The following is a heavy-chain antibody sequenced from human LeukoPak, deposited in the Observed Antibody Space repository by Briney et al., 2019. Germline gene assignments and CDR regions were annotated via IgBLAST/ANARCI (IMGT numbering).Heavy chain of an antibody. Sequence: SETLSLTCTVSGGSIGTYYWSWIRQPLGKGLEWIGFIHYSGSTNDNPSLKSRVTISVDTSKNQFSLKLSSVTAADTAVYYCARLAGGDGYNFGGYYFDYWGQGTLVTVSS. CDR2: IHYSGST. D-gene: IGHD5-24*01. V-gene: IGHV4-59*08. CDR3: ARLAGGDGYNFGGYYFDY. CDR1: GGSIGTYY. J-gene: IGHJ4*02.